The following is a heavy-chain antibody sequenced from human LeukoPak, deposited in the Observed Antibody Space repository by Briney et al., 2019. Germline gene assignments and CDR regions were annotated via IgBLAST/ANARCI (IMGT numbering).Heavy chain of an antibody. D-gene: IGHD1-26*01. V-gene: IGHV1-69*04. J-gene: IGHJ6*03. CDR1: GGTFSSYA. CDR2: IIPILGIA. Sequence: GASVKVSCKASGGTFSSYAISWVRQAPGQGLEWMGRIIPILGIANYAQKFQGRVTITADKSTSTAYMELSSLRSEDTAVYYCARDRPIRRGATYYYYYYMDVWGKGTTVTVSS. CDR3: ARDRPIRRGATYYYYYYMDV.